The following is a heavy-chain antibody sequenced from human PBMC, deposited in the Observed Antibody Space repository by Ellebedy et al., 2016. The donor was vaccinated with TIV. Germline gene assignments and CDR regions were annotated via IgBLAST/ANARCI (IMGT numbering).Heavy chain of an antibody. J-gene: IGHJ4*02. CDR1: GYSFTSYW. CDR3: ARHRSKTYSSFYDY. CDR2: IYPGDSDT. D-gene: IGHD2-21*01. V-gene: IGHV5-51*01. Sequence: PGGSLRLSCKGSGYSFTSYWIGWVRQMPGKGLEWMGIIYPGDSDTRYSPSFQGQVTISAAKSISTAYLQWSSLKASDTAMYYCARHRSKTYSSFYDYWGQGTLVTVSS.